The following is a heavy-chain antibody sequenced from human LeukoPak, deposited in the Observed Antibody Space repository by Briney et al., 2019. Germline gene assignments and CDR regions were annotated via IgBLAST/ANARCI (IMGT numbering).Heavy chain of an antibody. CDR2: ISYDGSNK. Sequence: GRSLRLSCAASGFTFSSYAMHWVRQAPGKGLEWVAVISYDGSNKYYADSVKGRFTISRDNSQNTLYLQMNSLRAEDTAVYYCASQLYCGGDCYLDAFDIWGQGTMVTVSS. CDR3: ASQLYCGGDCYLDAFDI. J-gene: IGHJ3*02. D-gene: IGHD2-21*02. CDR1: GFTFSSYA. V-gene: IGHV3-30-3*01.